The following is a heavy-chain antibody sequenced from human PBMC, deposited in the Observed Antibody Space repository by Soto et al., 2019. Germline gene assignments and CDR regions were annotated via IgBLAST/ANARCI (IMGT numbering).Heavy chain of an antibody. J-gene: IGHJ3*02. CDR1: GASISSYNY. Sequence: SETLSLTCNVSGASISSYNYWGWFRQPPGKGLEWIGSIIYSGDIMYNPSLQSRLTMFVDTSKNQFSLKLSSVTAADTAVYYCARDNLGYCSGGSCDSAFEIWGQGTMVTVSS. V-gene: IGHV4-39*07. CDR3: ARDNLGYCSGGSCDSAFEI. D-gene: IGHD2-15*01. CDR2: IIYSGDI.